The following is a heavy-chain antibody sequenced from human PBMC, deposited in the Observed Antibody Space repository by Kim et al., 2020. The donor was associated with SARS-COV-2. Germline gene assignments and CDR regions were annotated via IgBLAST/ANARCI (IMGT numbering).Heavy chain of an antibody. V-gene: IGHV5-51*01. CDR3: ARGISWAFDL. CDR1: KYTFISYW. J-gene: IGHJ3*01. CDR2: IYPHDSET. Sequence: GESLKISCQGSKYTFISYWVLWVRQLPGKGLEWMGIIYPHDSETIYSPAFQGQVTISADKSTSTAYLQWDSLKASDSAMYYCARGISWAFDLWGQGTMVTVSS. D-gene: IGHD6-13*01.